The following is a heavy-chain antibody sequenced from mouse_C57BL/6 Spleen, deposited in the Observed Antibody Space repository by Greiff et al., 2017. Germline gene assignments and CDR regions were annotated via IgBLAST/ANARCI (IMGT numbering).Heavy chain of an antibody. D-gene: IGHD1-1*01. CDR2: IDPSDSYT. Sequence: QVQLQQPGAELVRPGTSVKLSCKASGYTFTSYWMHWVKQRPGQGLEWIGVIDPSDSYTNYNQKFKSKATLTVDTSSSTAYMQLSSLTSEDSAVYYCARGGSSYFFAYWGQGTLVTVSA. V-gene: IGHV1-59*01. CDR1: GYTFTSYW. CDR3: ARGGSSYFFAY. J-gene: IGHJ3*01.